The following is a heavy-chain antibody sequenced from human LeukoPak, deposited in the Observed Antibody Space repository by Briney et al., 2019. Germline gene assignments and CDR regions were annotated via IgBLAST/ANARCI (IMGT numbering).Heavy chain of an antibody. D-gene: IGHD1-26*01. J-gene: IGHJ4*02. CDR2: IYYSGST. CDR1: GGSISSSSYY. Sequence: SETLSLTCTVSGGSISSSSYYWGWIRQPPGKGLEWIGSIYYSGSTYYNPSLKSRVTISVDTSKNQFSLKLSSVTAADTAVYYCASLHLVGATKFDYWGQGTLVTVSS. V-gene: IGHV4-39*01. CDR3: ASLHLVGATKFDY.